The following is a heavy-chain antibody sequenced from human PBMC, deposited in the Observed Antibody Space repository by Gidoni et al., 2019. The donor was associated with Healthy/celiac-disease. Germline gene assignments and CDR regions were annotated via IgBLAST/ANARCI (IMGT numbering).Heavy chain of an antibody. V-gene: IGHV3-30*18. CDR1: GFTFSSYG. J-gene: IGHJ4*02. CDR3: AKDATYYYDSSGYY. D-gene: IGHD3-22*01. Sequence: QVQLVESGGGVVQPGRSLRLSCAASGFTFSSYGMHWVRQAPGKGLEWVAVISYDGSNKYYADSVKGRFTISRDNSKNTLYLQMNSLRAEDTAVYYCAKDATYYYDSSGYYWGQGTLVTVSS. CDR2: ISYDGSNK.